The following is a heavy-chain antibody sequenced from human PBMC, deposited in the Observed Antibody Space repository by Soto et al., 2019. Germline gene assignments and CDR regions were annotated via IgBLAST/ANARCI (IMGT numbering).Heavy chain of an antibody. CDR3: AREQGYGVY. CDR2: INTDNSDA. J-gene: IGHJ4*02. Sequence: ASVKVSCKASGYTFTSYSIHWVRQAPGQGLEWIAWINTDNSDAKYSQKFQGRVTVTRDTSATTAYMGVSSLRSEDTAVYYCAREQGYGVYWGLGTLVTVSS. D-gene: IGHD5-12*01. V-gene: IGHV1-3*04. CDR1: GYTFTSYS.